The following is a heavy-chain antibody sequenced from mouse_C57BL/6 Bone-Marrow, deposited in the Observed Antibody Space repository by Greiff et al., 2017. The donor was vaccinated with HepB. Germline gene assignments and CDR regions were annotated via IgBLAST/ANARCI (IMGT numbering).Heavy chain of an antibody. J-gene: IGHJ4*01. Sequence: VQLQESGAELVMPGASVKLSCKASSYTFTSYWMHWVKQRPGQGLEWIGEIDPSDSYTNYNQKFKGKSTLTVDKSSSTAYMQLSSLTSEDSAVYYCAREVTTVVATDYYAMDYWGQGTSVTVSS. CDR1: SYTFTSYW. CDR2: IDPSDSYT. CDR3: AREVTTVVATDYYAMDY. V-gene: IGHV1-69*01. D-gene: IGHD1-1*01.